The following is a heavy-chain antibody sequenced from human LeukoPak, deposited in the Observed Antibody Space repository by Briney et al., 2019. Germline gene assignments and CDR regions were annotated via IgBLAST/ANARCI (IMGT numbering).Heavy chain of an antibody. Sequence: GGSLSLSCLTSGFTLSTNAMSWVRQAPGKGLEWISGISGSGASTYYADSVKGRFTISRDDSRNTLYLQMNSLRGDDTAVYYCAKDVGKWESLHFFDYWGQGTLVTVSS. V-gene: IGHV3-23*01. CDR2: ISGSGAST. CDR3: AKDVGKWESLHFFDY. J-gene: IGHJ4*02. D-gene: IGHD1-26*01. CDR1: GFTLSTNA.